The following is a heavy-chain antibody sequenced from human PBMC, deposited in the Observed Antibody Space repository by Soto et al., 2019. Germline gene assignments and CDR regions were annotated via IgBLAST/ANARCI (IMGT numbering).Heavy chain of an antibody. D-gene: IGHD2-15*01. J-gene: IGHJ6*02. CDR2: ISGSGGST. V-gene: IGHV3-23*01. CDR3: AKEAYCSGGSCYYYYYGMDV. CDR1: GFTFSSYA. Sequence: EVQLLESGGGLVQPGGSLRLSCAASGFTFSSYAMSWVRQAPGKGLEWVSAISGSGGSTYYADSVKGRFTISRDNSNNMLYLQMNSLRAEDTAVYYCAKEAYCSGGSCYYYYYGMDVWGQGTTVTVSS.